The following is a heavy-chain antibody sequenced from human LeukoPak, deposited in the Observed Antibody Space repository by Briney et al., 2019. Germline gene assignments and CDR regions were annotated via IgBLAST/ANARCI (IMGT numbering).Heavy chain of an antibody. Sequence: VRSLRLSCAASGFTFSSYVMHWVRQAPGKGLEWVAVISYDRSNKYYADSVKGRFTISIDNSKNTLYLQMNSRRAEDTAVYYCAKDARPGEAVAGPYFQHWGQGTLVTVSS. CDR2: ISYDRSNK. J-gene: IGHJ1*01. CDR1: GFTFSSYV. D-gene: IGHD6-19*01. CDR3: AKDARPGEAVAGPYFQH. V-gene: IGHV3-30*18.